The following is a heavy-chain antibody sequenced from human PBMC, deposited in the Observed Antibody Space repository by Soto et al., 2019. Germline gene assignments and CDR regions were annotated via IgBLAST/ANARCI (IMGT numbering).Heavy chain of an antibody. Sequence: PSETLSLTCTVSGGSICSSSHYWGWIRQSPGKGLLWIGNVYCSGSTYYSPSLGSRVTISVDTSRNQFSLSVTSATAADTAVYYCVRQFYSTSSYFDYWGHGTLVTVS. J-gene: IGHJ4*01. CDR2: VYCSGST. CDR1: GGSICSSSHY. CDR3: VRQFYSTSSYFDY. V-gene: IGHV4-39*01. D-gene: IGHD6-6*01.